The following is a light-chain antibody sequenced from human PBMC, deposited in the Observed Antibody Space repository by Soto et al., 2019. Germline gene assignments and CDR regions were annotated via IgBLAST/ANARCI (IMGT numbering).Light chain of an antibody. CDR3: VLYMGSGIWV. Sequence: QTVVTQEPSFSVSPGRTVTLTCGLSSGSVSTSYYPSWYQQTPGQAPRTPIYSPNTRSSGVPDRFSGSILGNKAALTITGAQADDESDYYCVLYMGSGIWVFGGGTKLTVL. CDR1: SGSVSTSYY. V-gene: IGLV8-61*01. CDR2: SPN. J-gene: IGLJ3*02.